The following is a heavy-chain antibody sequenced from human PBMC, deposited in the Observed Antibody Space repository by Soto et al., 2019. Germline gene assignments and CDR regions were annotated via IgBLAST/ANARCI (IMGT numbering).Heavy chain of an antibody. Sequence: TLSLTCTVSGGSIYTGGFYWSWIRQLPGKGLEWLGYIYYTGSTQYTPSLKSRLTISTDTSDNQFSLRLTSVTAADTAVYYCATSLVTSRTRVDYWGEGTLVTVSS. J-gene: IGHJ4*02. CDR3: ATSLVTSRTRVDY. D-gene: IGHD1-26*01. CDR2: IYYTGST. CDR1: GGSIYTGGFY. V-gene: IGHV4-31*03.